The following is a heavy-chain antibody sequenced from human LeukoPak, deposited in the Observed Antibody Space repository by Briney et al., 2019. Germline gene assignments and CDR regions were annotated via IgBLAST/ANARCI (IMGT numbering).Heavy chain of an antibody. CDR2: IYYSGST. D-gene: IGHD2-2*01. CDR3: ARQGCSSTSCLFDY. V-gene: IGHV4-59*08. Sequence: SETLSLTCTVSGGSISSYYWSWIRQPPGKGLEWSGYIYYSGSTNYNPSLKSRVTISVDTSKNQFSLKLSSVTAADTAVYYCARQGCSSTSCLFDYWGQGTLVTVSS. J-gene: IGHJ4*02. CDR1: GGSISSYY.